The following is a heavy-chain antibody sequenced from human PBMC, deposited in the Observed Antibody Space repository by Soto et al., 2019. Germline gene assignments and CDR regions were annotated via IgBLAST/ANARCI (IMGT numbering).Heavy chain of an antibody. CDR1: GFSFSSYW. Sequence: EVQLVESGGGLVQSGGSLRLSCADSGFSFSSYWMHWVRQGPGKGLVWVSRINTDGSSTNYADSVKGRFTISRDNAKNTVYLQRNSLRAEDTAVYYCARSPGGYYIDWGQGTMVTVSS. V-gene: IGHV3-74*01. D-gene: IGHD3-9*01. CDR3: ARSPGGYYID. CDR2: INTDGSST. J-gene: IGHJ3*01.